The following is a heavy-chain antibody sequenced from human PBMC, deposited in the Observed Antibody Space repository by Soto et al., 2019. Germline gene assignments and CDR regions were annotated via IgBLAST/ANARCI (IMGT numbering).Heavy chain of an antibody. CDR3: ARGDYGTGGYPFPYFDY. Sequence: HEHLVQSGAEVKRPGASLKVSCKASGYSFTGYYIHWVRQAPGQGLEWMGWINPDSGATNYALNFQGRVTLPSDTSISTASMDLTSLTSDDTAVYYCARGDYGTGGYPFPYFDYWGQGTLVIVSS. CDR2: INPDSGAT. D-gene: IGHD2-8*02. CDR1: GYSFTGYY. V-gene: IGHV1-2*02. J-gene: IGHJ4*02.